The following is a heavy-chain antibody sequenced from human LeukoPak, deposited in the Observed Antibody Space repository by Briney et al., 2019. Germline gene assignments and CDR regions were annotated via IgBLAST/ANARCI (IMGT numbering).Heavy chain of an antibody. J-gene: IGHJ5*02. CDR1: GFTVSSNY. D-gene: IGHD4-17*01. Sequence: PGGSLRLSCAASGFTVSSNYMSWVRQAPGKGLEWVSYISSSGSTIYYADSVKGRFTISRDSAKNSLYLQMNSLRAEDTAVYYCARDCMGYGRWFDPWGQGTLVTVSS. CDR2: ISSSGSTI. CDR3: ARDCMGYGRWFDP. V-gene: IGHV3-11*04.